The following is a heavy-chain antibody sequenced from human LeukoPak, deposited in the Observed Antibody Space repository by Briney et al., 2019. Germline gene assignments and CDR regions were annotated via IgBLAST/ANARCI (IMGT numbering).Heavy chain of an antibody. V-gene: IGHV1-18*01. Sequence: GASVKVSCKASGYTFTSYGISWVRQAPGQGLEWMGWISAYNGNTNYAQKLRGRVTMTTDTSTSTAYMELRSLRSDDTAVYYCARVPSSTSWIKNYYYYMDVWGKGTTVTVSS. CDR3: ARVPSSTSWIKNYYYYMDV. J-gene: IGHJ6*03. CDR2: ISAYNGNT. CDR1: GYTFTSYG. D-gene: IGHD2-2*01.